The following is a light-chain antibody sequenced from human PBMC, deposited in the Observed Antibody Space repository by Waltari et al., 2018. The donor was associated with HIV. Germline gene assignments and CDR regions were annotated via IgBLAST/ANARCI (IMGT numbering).Light chain of an antibody. CDR1: ALPKKY. Sequence: SYELTQPPSVSVSPGQTARITCSGDALPKKYAYWYQQRSGQAPVLVIYEDSKRPSGIPERCSGSSSGTMVTLTISGAHVEDEADYYCYSTDITSHQRVCGGGTKLTVL. V-gene: IGLV3-10*01. CDR3: YSTDITSHQRV. J-gene: IGLJ3*02. CDR2: EDS.